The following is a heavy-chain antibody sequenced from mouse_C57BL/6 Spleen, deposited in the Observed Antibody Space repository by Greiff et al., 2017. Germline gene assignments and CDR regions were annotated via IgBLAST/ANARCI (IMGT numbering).Heavy chain of an antibody. CDR1: GCTFTSYW. Sequence: QVQLQQPGAELVKPGASVKMSCKASGCTFTSYWITWVKQRPGQGLEWIGDISPGSGSTNYNEKFKSKATLTGDTSSSTAYMQLSSLTSEDSAVYYCARGGFITTVVAKNWYFDVWGTGTTVTVSS. CDR2: ISPGSGST. J-gene: IGHJ1*03. V-gene: IGHV1-55*01. D-gene: IGHD1-1*01. CDR3: ARGGFITTVVAKNWYFDV.